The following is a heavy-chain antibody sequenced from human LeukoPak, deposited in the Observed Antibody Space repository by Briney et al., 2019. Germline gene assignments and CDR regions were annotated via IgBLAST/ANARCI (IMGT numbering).Heavy chain of an antibody. V-gene: IGHV3-53*04. D-gene: IGHD7-27*01. J-gene: IGHJ3*02. CDR2: IYSGGST. CDR1: GFTFSDYY. CDR3: ARGQSGDDAFDI. Sequence: GGSLRLSCAASGFTFSDYYMSWVRQAPGKGLEWVSVIYSGGSTYYADSVKGRFTISRHNSKNTLYLQMNSLRAEDTAVYYCARGQSGDDAFDIWGQGTMVTVSS.